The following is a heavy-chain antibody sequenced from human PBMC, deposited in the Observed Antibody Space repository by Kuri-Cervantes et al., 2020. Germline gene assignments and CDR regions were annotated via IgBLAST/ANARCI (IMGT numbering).Heavy chain of an antibody. CDR3: ARDQGTVTEQNQDYGDWYYYYYGMDV. V-gene: IGHV1-69*13. J-gene: IGHJ6*02. D-gene: IGHD4-17*01. CDR2: IIPIFGTA. CDR1: GGTTSSYA. Sequence: SVKEFCKAFGGTTSSYATSWVRQDPGQGLEWMGGIIPIFGTANYAQKFQGRVTITADESTSTAYMELSSLRSEDTAVYYCARDQGTVTEQNQDYGDWYYYYYGMDVWGQGTTVTVSS.